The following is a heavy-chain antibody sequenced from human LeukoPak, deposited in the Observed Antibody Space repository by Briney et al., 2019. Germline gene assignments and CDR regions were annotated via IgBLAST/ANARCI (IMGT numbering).Heavy chain of an antibody. CDR1: GYSFTSYW. V-gene: IGHV5-51*01. D-gene: IGHD3-22*01. J-gene: IGHJ5*02. CDR3: ARLLRQGYDSSPFDP. CDR2: IYPGDSHT. Sequence: GESLKISCKGSGYSFTSYWIGWVRQMPGKGLEWMGIIYPGDSHTRYSPSFQGQVTISVDKSISTAYLQWSSLKAPDTAMYYCARLLRQGYDSSPFDPWGQGTLVTVSS.